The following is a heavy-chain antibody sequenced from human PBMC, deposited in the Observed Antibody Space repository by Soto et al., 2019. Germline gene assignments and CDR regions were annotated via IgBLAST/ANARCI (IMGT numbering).Heavy chain of an antibody. J-gene: IGHJ6*02. D-gene: IGHD3-22*01. CDR3: AKAMGGYYYDSSGYSAYYGMDV. Sequence: QVQLVESGGGVVQPGRSLRLSCAASGFTFSSYGMHWVRQAPGKGLEWEAVISDDGSNKYYADSVKGRFTISRDNSKNTLYHQMNSLRAGDTAVYYCAKAMGGYYYDSSGYSAYYGMDVWGQGTTVTVSS. V-gene: IGHV3-30*18. CDR1: GFTFSSYG. CDR2: ISDDGSNK.